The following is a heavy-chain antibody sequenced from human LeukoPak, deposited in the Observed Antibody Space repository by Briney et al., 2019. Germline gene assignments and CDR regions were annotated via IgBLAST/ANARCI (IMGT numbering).Heavy chain of an antibody. J-gene: IGHJ4*02. V-gene: IGHV3-11*01. D-gene: IGHD1-26*01. Sequence: GGSLRLSCAASGFSFSDYYISWIRQAPGKGLEWVSYITHSGKSVYYADSVKGRLTISRDNAKNSLYLQMNSLRAEDTAVYYCARDDIILGAANWGQGTLVTVSS. CDR1: GFSFSDYY. CDR3: ARDDIILGAAN. CDR2: ITHSGKSV.